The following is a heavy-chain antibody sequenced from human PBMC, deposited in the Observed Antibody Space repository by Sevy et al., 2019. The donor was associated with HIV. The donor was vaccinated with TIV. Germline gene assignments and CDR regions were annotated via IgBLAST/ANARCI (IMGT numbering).Heavy chain of an antibody. CDR3: TTDPPLIVDREATFDY. D-gene: IGHD3-22*01. J-gene: IGHJ4*02. CDR1: GFTFSNAW. CDR2: IKSKTDGGTT. V-gene: IGHV3-15*01. Sequence: GGSLRLSCAASGFTFSNAWMSWVRQAPGKGLEWVGRIKSKTDGGTTDHAAPVKGRFTISRDDSKNTLYLQMNSLKTEDTAVYYCTTDPPLIVDREATFDYWGQGTLVTVSS.